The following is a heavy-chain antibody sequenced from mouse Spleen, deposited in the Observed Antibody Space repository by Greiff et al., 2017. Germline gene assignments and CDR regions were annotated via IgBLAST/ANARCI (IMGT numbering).Heavy chain of an antibody. CDR3: ARGGYYDYDGGYAMDY. J-gene: IGHJ4*01. V-gene: IGHV5-12-1*01. D-gene: IGHD2-4*01. Sequence: EVQLQQSGGGLVKLGGSLKLSCAASGFTFSSYYMSWVRQTPEKRLEWVATISSGGGSTYYPDSVKGRFTISRDNAKNTLYLQMSSLNSEDTAVYYCARGGYYDYDGGYAMDYWGQGTSVTVSS. CDR2: ISSGGGST. CDR1: GFTFSSYY.